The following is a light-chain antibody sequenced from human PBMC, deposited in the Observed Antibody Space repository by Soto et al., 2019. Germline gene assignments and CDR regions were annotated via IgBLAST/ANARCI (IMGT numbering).Light chain of an antibody. CDR1: GGHSTYS. J-gene: IGLJ2*01. Sequence: QLVLTQSPSASASLGASVNLTCTLTGGHSTYSIGWHQQQPQRGPRFLMRLNSDGSHSKGDGIPDRCSGSSSGAERFLTIASLQAEDEADYYCQNWGRGIVVFGGGTKLTVL. CDR2: LNSDGSH. V-gene: IGLV4-69*02. CDR3: QNWGRGIVV.